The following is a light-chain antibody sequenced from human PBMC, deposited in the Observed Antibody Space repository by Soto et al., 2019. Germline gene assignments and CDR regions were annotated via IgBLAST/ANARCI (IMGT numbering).Light chain of an antibody. J-gene: IGLJ2*01. V-gene: IGLV1-44*01. CDR1: SSNIGSYT. Sequence: QSVLTQPPSASGTPGQRVTISCFGSSSNIGSYTVSWYQQLPGTGPKLLIYSNYERPSGVPDRFSGSKSGTSASLAISGLQSEDEADYYCAARDERWPVVFGGGTKLTVL. CDR2: SNY. CDR3: AARDERWPVV.